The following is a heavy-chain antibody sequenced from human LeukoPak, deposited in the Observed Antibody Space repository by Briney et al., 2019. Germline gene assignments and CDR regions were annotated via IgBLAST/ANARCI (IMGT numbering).Heavy chain of an antibody. CDR3: ARARDLFDSSGYSFDY. CDR2: IRYDGSNK. V-gene: IGHV3-30*02. J-gene: IGHJ4*02. D-gene: IGHD3-22*01. CDR1: GFTFSSYG. Sequence: GGSLRLSCAASGFTFSSYGMHWVRQAPGKGLEWVAFIRYDGSNKYYADSVKGRFTISRDNSKNTVYLQMNSLRAEDTAVYYCARARDLFDSSGYSFDYWGQGILVTVSS.